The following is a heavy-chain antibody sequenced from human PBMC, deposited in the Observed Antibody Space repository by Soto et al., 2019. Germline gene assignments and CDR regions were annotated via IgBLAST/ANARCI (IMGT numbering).Heavy chain of an antibody. D-gene: IGHD5-12*01. CDR1: GPTFIAYY. CDR3: ARVSVDVPE. V-gene: IGHV1-2*02. J-gene: IGHJ4*02. CDR2: IDPKSGGT. Sequence: QLVQSGAEVKKPGASVKVSCKTSGPTFIAYYIHWVRQAPGQGLEWMGWIDPKSGGTTYEQKFLGRVTMTRDASINIAYMELNRLTSGDTAVYYCARVSVDVPEWGQGTLFTVSS.